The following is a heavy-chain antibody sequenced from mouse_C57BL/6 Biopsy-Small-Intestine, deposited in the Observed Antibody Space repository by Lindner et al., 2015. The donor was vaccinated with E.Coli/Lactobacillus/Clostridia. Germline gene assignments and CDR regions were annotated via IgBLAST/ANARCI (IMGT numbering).Heavy chain of an antibody. CDR1: GYAFSSYW. J-gene: IGHJ2*01. D-gene: IGHD1-1*01. CDR3: ARSDYGSRFDY. Sequence: VQLQESGAELVKPGASVKISCKASGYAFSSYWMNWVKQRPGKGLEWIGQIYPGDGDTNYSGKFKGKATLTADKSSSTAYMQLSSLTSEDSAVYFCARSDYGSRFDYWGQGTTLTASS. CDR2: IYPGDGDT. V-gene: IGHV1-80*01.